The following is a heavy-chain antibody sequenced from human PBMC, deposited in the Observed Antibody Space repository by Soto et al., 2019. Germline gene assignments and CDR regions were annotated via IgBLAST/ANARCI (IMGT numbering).Heavy chain of an antibody. CDR2: INAGNGNT. V-gene: IGHV1-3*05. CDR3: ARDLFTMVRGVIAPIGY. Sequence: QVQLVQSGAEEKKPGASVKVSCKASGYTFTSYAMHWVRQAPGQRLEWMGWINAGNGNTKYSQKFQGRVTITRDTSASTAYMELSSLRSEDTAVYYCARDLFTMVRGVIAPIGYWGQGTLVTVSS. J-gene: IGHJ4*02. D-gene: IGHD3-10*01. CDR1: GYTFTSYA.